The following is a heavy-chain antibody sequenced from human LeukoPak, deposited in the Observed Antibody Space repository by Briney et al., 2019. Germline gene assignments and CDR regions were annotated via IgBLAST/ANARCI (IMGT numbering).Heavy chain of an antibody. Sequence: GASVKVSCKASGYTFTGYYMHWVRQAPGQGLEWMGWINPNSGGTNYAQKFQGWVTMTRDTSISTAYMELSRLRSDDTAVYYCARDGLGEGGAFDIWGQGTMVTVSS. D-gene: IGHD3-16*01. J-gene: IGHJ3*02. V-gene: IGHV1-2*04. CDR3: ARDGLGEGGAFDI. CDR2: INPNSGGT. CDR1: GYTFTGYY.